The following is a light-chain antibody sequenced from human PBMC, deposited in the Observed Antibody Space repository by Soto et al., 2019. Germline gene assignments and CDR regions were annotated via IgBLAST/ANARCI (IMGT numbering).Light chain of an antibody. J-gene: IGKJ2*01. CDR1: QSLLYGAGYMY. Sequence: DIVMTQSPLSLPVTPGEPASISCRSSQSLLYGAGYMYVDWYLQKPWQPPQLLIFLGSNRAPGVPDRFSGSVSGTDFTLKISRVETEDLGVYSCMQHLQTPSTFGQGTKLEIK. CDR2: LGS. CDR3: MQHLQTPST. V-gene: IGKV2-28*01.